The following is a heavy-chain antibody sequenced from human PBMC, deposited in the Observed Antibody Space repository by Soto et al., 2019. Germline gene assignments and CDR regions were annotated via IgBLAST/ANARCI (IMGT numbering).Heavy chain of an antibody. CDR3: ARDPGSSPYFFDS. CDR2: ISSISSYI. V-gene: IGHV3-21*01. J-gene: IGHJ4*02. D-gene: IGHD6-13*01. CDR1: GFTFTSYS. Sequence: PGGSLRLSCAASGFTFTSYSMNWVRQAPGKGLEWVSSISSISSYIYYADSVKGRFTISRDNAKNSVYLQLNSLRAEDTAVYYCARDPGSSPYFFDSWGQGTLVTVSS.